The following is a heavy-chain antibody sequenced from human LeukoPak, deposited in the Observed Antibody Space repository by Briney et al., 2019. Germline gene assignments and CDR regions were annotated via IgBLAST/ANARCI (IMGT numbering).Heavy chain of an antibody. CDR2: IYWDDDK. Sequence: SGPTLVKPTRTLTLTCTFSGFSLSTSGVGVGWIRQPPGKALEWLALIYWDDDKRYSPSLKSRLTITKDTSKNQVVLTMTNMDPVDTATYYCVHTVQHTSSWYGTFDYWGQGTLVTVSS. V-gene: IGHV2-5*02. CDR3: VHTVQHTSSWYGTFDY. CDR1: GFSLSTSGVG. J-gene: IGHJ4*02. D-gene: IGHD6-13*01.